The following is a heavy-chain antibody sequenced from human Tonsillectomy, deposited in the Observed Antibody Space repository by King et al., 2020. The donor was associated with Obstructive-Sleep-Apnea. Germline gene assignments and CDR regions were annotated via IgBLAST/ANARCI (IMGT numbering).Heavy chain of an antibody. CDR1: GFTFDDYV. D-gene: IGHD2/OR15-2a*01. CDR2: ISWNSVNV. CDR3: AKDISSARAYYFDN. J-gene: IGHJ4*02. Sequence: VQLVESGGGLVQPGTSLRLSCTASGFTFDDYVLHWVRQAPGKGLEWVSGISWNSVNVGYADSVKGRFTISRDNAKNSLFLQMNSLRADDTAFYYCAKDISSARAYYFDNWGQGTLVTVSS. V-gene: IGHV3-9*01.